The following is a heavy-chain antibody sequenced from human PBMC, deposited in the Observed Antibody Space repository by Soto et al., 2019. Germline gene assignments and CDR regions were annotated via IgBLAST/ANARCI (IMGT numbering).Heavy chain of an antibody. D-gene: IGHD2-21*02. Sequence: GASVKVSCKASGGTFSSYTISWVRQAPGQGLEWMGRIIPILGIANYAQKFQGRVTITADKSTSTAYMELSSLRSEDTAVYYCARGLLFGRSYYYYGMDVWGQGTTVTVSS. CDR2: IIPILGIA. V-gene: IGHV1-69*02. J-gene: IGHJ6*02. CDR3: ARGLLFGRSYYYYGMDV. CDR1: GGTFSSYT.